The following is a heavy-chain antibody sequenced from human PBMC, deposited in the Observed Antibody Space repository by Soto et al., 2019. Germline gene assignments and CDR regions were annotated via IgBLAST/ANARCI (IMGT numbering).Heavy chain of an antibody. D-gene: IGHD3-3*01. CDR1: VFTFSSYD. CDR3: ARGSTPRAYYDFWSGYYTGISYYYYGMDV. CDR2: IGTAGDP. V-gene: IGHV3-13*05. J-gene: IGHJ6*02. Sequence: GGALRLACAASVFTFSSYDMHWVRQATGKGLEWVSAIGTAGDPYYPGSVKGRFTISRENAKNSLYLQMNSLRAGDTAVYYCARGSTPRAYYDFWSGYYTGISYYYYGMDVWGQGTTVTVS.